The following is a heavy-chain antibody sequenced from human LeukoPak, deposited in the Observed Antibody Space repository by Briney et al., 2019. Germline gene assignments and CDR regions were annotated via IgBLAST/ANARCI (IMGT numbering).Heavy chain of an antibody. CDR2: IRCDGSNK. Sequence: GGSLRLSCAASGFTFSSYGMHWVRQAPGKGLEWVAFIRCDGSNKYYADSVKGRFTISRDNSKNTLYLQMNSLRAEDTAVYYCAKDHEWLVPIYWGQGTLVTVSS. J-gene: IGHJ4*02. V-gene: IGHV3-30*02. CDR3: AKDHEWLVPIY. CDR1: GFTFSSYG. D-gene: IGHD6-19*01.